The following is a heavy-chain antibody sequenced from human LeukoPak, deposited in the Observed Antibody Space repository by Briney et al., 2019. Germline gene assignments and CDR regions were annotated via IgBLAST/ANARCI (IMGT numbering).Heavy chain of an antibody. V-gene: IGHV4-31*03. Sequence: SSETLSLTCTVSGGSISSGGYFWTWIRQHPGKGLEWLGYIYYSGSTYYDPSLKGRVTISGDTPKNQFSLKLSSVTAARTAVYFCARSRSSYYFDYWGQGTLVTVSS. CDR1: GGSISSGGYF. J-gene: IGHJ4*02. CDR3: ARSRSSYYFDY. D-gene: IGHD2-15*01. CDR2: IYYSGST.